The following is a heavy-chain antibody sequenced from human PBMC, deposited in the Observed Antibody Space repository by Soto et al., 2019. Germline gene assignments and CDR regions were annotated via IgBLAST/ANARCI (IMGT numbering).Heavy chain of an antibody. V-gene: IGHV1-69*13. CDR2: IIPIFGTA. CDR1: GGTFSSYA. D-gene: IGHD2-15*01. CDR3: ARVLDGGEDYYYYYGMDV. J-gene: IGHJ6*02. Sequence: SVKVSCKASGGTFSSYAISWVRQAPGQGLEWMGGIIPIFGTANYAQKFQGRVTITADESTSTAYMELSSLRSEDTAVYYCARVLDGGEDYYYYYGMDVWGQGTTVTVSS.